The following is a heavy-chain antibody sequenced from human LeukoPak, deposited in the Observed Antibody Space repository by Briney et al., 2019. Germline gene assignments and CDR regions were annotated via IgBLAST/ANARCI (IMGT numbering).Heavy chain of an antibody. Sequence: GGSLRLSCAASGYTFSGYGMHWVRHATGKGLEWVSGIGTAGDTYYPGSVKGRFTISRENAKNSLYLQMNSLRAGDTAVYYCTRGAGSSGWDPFDYWGQGTLVTVSS. J-gene: IGHJ4*02. CDR3: TRGAGSSGWDPFDY. CDR1: GYTFSGYG. D-gene: IGHD6-19*01. CDR2: IGTAGDT. V-gene: IGHV3-13*01.